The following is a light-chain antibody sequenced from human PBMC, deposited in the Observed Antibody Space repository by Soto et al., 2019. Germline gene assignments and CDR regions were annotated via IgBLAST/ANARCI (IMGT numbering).Light chain of an antibody. V-gene: IGLV2-23*02. CDR1: SSDVGSYNL. Sequence: QSALTQPASVSGSPGQSITISCTGTSSDVGSYNLVSWYQQHPGKAPKLVIYDVNKRPSGVSNRFSGSKSGNTASLTISGLQAEDEADYYCCSYAVSSTWVFGGGTKLTFL. J-gene: IGLJ3*02. CDR2: DVN. CDR3: CSYAVSSTWV.